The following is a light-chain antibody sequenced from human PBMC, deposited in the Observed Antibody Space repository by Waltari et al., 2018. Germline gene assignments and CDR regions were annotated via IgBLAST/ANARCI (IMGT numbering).Light chain of an antibody. V-gene: IGKV1-8*01. CDR1: QGISSY. J-gene: IGKJ2*01. Sequence: AIRMTQSPSSLSASTGDRVTITCRASQGISSYLAWYQQKPGKAPKLLIYAASTLQSGVPSRFSGSGSGTDFTLTISCLQSEDFATYYCQQYYSYPSYTFGKGTKLEIK. CDR3: QQYYSYPSYT. CDR2: AAS.